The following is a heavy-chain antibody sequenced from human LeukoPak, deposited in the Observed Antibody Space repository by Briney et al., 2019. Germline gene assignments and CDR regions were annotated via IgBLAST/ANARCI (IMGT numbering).Heavy chain of an antibody. CDR3: ARDEPPTYCGGDCYSRWFDP. Sequence: ASVTVSFTASGGTFSIYAISWVRQAPGQGREWMGRIIPILGIANYAQKFQGRVTITADKSTSTAYMELSSLRSEDTAVYYCARDEPPTYCGGDCYSRWFDPWGQGTLVTVSS. CDR1: GGTFSIYA. CDR2: IIPILGIA. J-gene: IGHJ5*02. V-gene: IGHV1-69*04. D-gene: IGHD2-21*02.